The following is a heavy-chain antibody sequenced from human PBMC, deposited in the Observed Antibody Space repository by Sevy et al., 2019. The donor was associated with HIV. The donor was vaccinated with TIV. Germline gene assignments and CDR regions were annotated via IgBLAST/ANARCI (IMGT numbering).Heavy chain of an antibody. Sequence: GGSLRLSCAASGFTFSRYAMSWVRHAPGKGLEWISIISGDASTTYYADSVKGRFTISRDNSKNTLSLQMNSLRPDDTAVYYCAKDGPGGMRGWALDIWGQGTMVTVSS. CDR1: GFTFSRYA. D-gene: IGHD1-26*01. J-gene: IGHJ3*02. V-gene: IGHV3-23*01. CDR3: AKDGPGGMRGWALDI. CDR2: ISGDASTT.